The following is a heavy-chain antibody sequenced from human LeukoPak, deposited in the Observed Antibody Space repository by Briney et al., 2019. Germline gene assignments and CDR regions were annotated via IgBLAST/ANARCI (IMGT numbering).Heavy chain of an antibody. CDR2: LYGDGSTT. Sequence: GGSVRLSCAASGFTFRDYWVHWVRHAPGKGVVWFSRLYGDGSTTNYVDSVKGLFTISRDNAKNTLYLQRNSLRADDTAVYYCARDRYYYDSSGYLQGKSADYWGQGTLVTVSS. V-gene: IGHV3-74*01. J-gene: IGHJ4*02. CDR3: ARDRYYYDSSGYLQGKSADY. CDR1: GFTFRDYW. D-gene: IGHD3-22*01.